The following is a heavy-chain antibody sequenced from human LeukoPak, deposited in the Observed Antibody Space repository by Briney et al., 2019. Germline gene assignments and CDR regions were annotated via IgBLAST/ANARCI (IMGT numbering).Heavy chain of an antibody. J-gene: IGHJ4*02. D-gene: IGHD1-26*01. CDR2: ITGDGGST. Sequence: GGSLRLSCAASGFTFSSYVMSWVRQAPGKGLEWVSAITGDGGSTDYADSVKGRFSISRDNSKNTLHLQMNSLRAEDTAVYYCANQVSGYYGHYFDYWGQGTLVTVSS. V-gene: IGHV3-23*01. CDR1: GFTFSSYV. CDR3: ANQVSGYYGHYFDY.